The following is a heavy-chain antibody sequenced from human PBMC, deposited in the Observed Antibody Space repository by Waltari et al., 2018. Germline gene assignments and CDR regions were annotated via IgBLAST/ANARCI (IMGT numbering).Heavy chain of an antibody. CDR2: IYYSGST. J-gene: IGHJ4*02. CDR1: GGSISSYY. V-gene: IGHV4-59*01. CDR3: ARGYYYDILTGYYYFDY. D-gene: IGHD3-9*01. Sequence: QVQLQESGPGLVKPSETLSLTCTVSGGSISSYYWSWIRQPPGKGLEWIGYIYYSGSTNYNPSLKSRVTISVDTSKNQFSLKLSSVTAADTALYYCARGYYYDILTGYYYFDYWGQGTLVTVSS.